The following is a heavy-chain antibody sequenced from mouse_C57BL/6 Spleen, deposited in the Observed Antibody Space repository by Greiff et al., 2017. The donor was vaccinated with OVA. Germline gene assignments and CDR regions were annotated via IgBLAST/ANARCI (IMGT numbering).Heavy chain of an antibody. CDR2: IDPEDGDT. CDR1: GFNIKDYY. D-gene: IGHD3-2*02. V-gene: IGHV14-1*01. J-gene: IGHJ3*01. CDR3: TTEDSSGYVKFLFAY. Sequence: VQLQQSGAELVRPGASVKLSCTASGFNIKDYYMHWVKQRPEQGLEWIGRIDPEDGDTEYAPKFQGKATMTADTSSNTAYLQLSSLTSEDTAVYYCTTEDSSGYVKFLFAYWGQGTLVTVSA.